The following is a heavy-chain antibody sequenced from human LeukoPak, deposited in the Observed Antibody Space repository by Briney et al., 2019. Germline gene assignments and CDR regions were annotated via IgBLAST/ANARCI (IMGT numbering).Heavy chain of an antibody. D-gene: IGHD6-13*01. V-gene: IGHV1-18*04. Sequence: ASVKVSCKASGYTFTSYGISWVRQALGQGLEWMGWISAYNGNTNYAQKLQGRVTMTTDTSTSTAYMELRSLRSDDTAVYYCAREAPQYSSSWEYGMDVWGKGTTVTVSS. J-gene: IGHJ6*04. CDR2: ISAYNGNT. CDR1: GYTFTSYG. CDR3: AREAPQYSSSWEYGMDV.